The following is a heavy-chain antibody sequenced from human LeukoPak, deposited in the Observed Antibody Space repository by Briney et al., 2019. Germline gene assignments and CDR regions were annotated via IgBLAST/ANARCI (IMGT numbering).Heavy chain of an antibody. D-gene: IGHD3-16*01. Sequence: PSETLSLTCTVSGGSISTYYWSWLRQPPGKGLEWIGYIYYTGTTDSNPSLKSRVTISLDTSKNQFSLNLSSVTAADTAVYYCARRWVYDKRAFDAWGQGTMVTVSS. CDR3: ARRWVYDKRAFDA. CDR1: GGSISTYY. V-gene: IGHV4-59*08. J-gene: IGHJ3*01. CDR2: IYYTGTT.